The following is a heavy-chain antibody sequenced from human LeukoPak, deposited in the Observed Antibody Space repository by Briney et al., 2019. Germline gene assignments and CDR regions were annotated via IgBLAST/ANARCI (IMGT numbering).Heavy chain of an antibody. CDR1: GYTFIDYY. D-gene: IGHD3-22*01. V-gene: IGHV1-2*02. CDR2: IDPHSGGT. CDR3: AREYYDSSGTKYAFDI. J-gene: IGHJ3*02. Sequence: ASVKVSCKASGYTFIDYYIRWVRQAPGQGLEWMGCIDPHSGGTKYAQKLQGRVTMTRDTSISTAYMELSRLRSDDTTVFYCAREYYDSSGTKYAFDIWGRGTMVTVSS.